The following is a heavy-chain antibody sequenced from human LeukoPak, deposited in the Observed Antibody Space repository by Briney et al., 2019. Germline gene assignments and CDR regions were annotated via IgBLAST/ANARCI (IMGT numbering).Heavy chain of an antibody. CDR1: GFTFSNYW. Sequence: HPGGSLRLSWAASGFTFSNYWMTWVRQAPGKGLEWVANIKPDGSVGYYVDSVRGRFIISRDNAGNSLYLQMNSLRVEDTAVYYCTQNLVAAAGDHWGQGTLLIVSS. D-gene: IGHD6-13*01. J-gene: IGHJ4*02. CDR3: TQNLVAAAGDH. CDR2: IKPDGSVG. V-gene: IGHV3-7*01.